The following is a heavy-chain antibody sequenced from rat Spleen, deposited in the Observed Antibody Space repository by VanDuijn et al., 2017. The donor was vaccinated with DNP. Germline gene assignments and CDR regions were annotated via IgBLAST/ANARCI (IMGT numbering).Heavy chain of an antibody. CDR2: ITSSGRN. CDR1: GYSITSSY. J-gene: IGHJ2*01. CDR3: VRFLDF. V-gene: IGHV3-1*01. Sequence: EVQLQESGPGLVKPSQSLSLTCSVTGYSITSSYWGWIRQFPGNKLEWIGHITSSGRNNYNPSLKSRVSITGDTSKNQFFLQLNSESSEDTATYFCVRFLDFWGRGLMVTVSS.